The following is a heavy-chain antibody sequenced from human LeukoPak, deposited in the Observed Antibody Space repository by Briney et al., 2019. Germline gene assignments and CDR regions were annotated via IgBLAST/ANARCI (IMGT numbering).Heavy chain of an antibody. J-gene: IGHJ4*02. CDR1: GFTFSNAW. CDR3: TTGRYCSSTSCYGDFDY. Sequence: GGSLRLSCAASGFTFSNAWMSWVRQAPGKGLEWVGRIKSKTDGGTTDYAAPVKGRFTISRDDSKNTLYLQMNSLKTEDTAVYYCTTGRYCSSTSCYGDFDYWGQGTLVTVSS. CDR2: IKSKTDGGTT. V-gene: IGHV3-15*01. D-gene: IGHD2-2*01.